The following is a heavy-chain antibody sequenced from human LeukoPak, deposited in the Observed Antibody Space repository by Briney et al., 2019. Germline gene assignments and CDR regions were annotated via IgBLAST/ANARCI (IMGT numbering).Heavy chain of an antibody. CDR3: ARVAVSGPTGWFDS. V-gene: IGHV3-21*01. D-gene: IGHD2-8*02. CDR1: GFALKSYS. Sequence: GGSLRLSCAGSGFALKSYSLSWVRQAPGKGLEWVSSISSTSAYIYYADSVKGRFTISRDNVDNVVFLQMNSLGAEDTAVYYCARVAVSGPTGWFDSWGQGTLVIVSS. J-gene: IGHJ5*01. CDR2: ISSTSAYI.